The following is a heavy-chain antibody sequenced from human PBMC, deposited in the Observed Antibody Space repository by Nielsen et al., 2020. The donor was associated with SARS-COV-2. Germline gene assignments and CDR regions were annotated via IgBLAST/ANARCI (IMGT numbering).Heavy chain of an antibody. CDR2: ISGDSNYI. CDR1: GFTFSDYS. J-gene: IGHJ4*02. V-gene: IGHV3-21*01. Sequence: GSLRLSCTGSGFTFSDYSMNWVRQAPGKGLEWVASISGDSNYIFYSELVKGRFTMSRDNGKNSLYLQMNTLRSEDTALYYCTRGFYSQSDCWGQGTLVTVSS. CDR3: TRGFYSQSDC. D-gene: IGHD2-15*01.